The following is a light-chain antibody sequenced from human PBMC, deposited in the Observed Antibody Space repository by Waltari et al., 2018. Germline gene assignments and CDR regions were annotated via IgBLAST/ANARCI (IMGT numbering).Light chain of an antibody. V-gene: IGKV3-15*01. J-gene: IGKJ2*03. Sequence: EVVMTQSPATLSVSPGESATLSCRASQNVNRNLAWYQQKPGQAPRLLVHGSSTRTTSTPARFSGSGSGTEFILTITSLQSEDVGIYYCQHYNGLPPYSFGQGTKLEI. CDR1: QNVNRN. CDR2: GSS. CDR3: QHYNGLPPYS.